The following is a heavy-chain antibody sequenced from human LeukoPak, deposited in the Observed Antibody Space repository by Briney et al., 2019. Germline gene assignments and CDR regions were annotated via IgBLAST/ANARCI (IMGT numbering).Heavy chain of an antibody. V-gene: IGHV4-61*02. CDR1: GGSISSGSYY. D-gene: IGHD1-26*01. CDR2: IYTSGST. CDR3: ASQGVEGAIPFDY. J-gene: IGHJ4*02. Sequence: PSQTLSLTCTVSGGSISSGSYYLSWIRQPAGKGLEWIGRIYTSGSTNYNPSLKSRVTISVDTSKNQFSLKLSSVTAADTAVYYCASQGVEGAIPFDYWGQGTLVTVSS.